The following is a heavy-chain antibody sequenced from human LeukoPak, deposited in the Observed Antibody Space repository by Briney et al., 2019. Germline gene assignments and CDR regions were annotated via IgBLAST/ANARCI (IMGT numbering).Heavy chain of an antibody. CDR1: GYTFSDYY. V-gene: IGHV1-2*02. Sequence: ASVKVSCKASGYTFSDYYIHWVRQAPGQGLEWMGWLHTDSGGTNYGRQFQGRISMTRETPISTAYMELSSLRSDDMAVDYCARGAPLNCDGYNCYLFYFDYWGQGSLVTVSS. D-gene: IGHD2-15*01. J-gene: IGHJ4*02. CDR3: ARGAPLNCDGYNCYLFYFDY. CDR2: LHTDSGGT.